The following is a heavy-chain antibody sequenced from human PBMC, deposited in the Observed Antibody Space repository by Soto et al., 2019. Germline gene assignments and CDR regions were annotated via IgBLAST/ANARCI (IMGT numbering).Heavy chain of an antibody. CDR3: ARDLASGDH. CDR2: INPASGST. D-gene: IGHD3-3*02. Sequence: QVQLVQSGAEVKKPGASVKVSCRTSGYTFTHYYIHWVRQAPGQGVEWLGIINPASGSTNYAQKCQGRVTLAMDTSTNTVYMALSGLRAEDTAIFYCARDLASGDHWGQGTLVTVSS. CDR1: GYTFTHYY. J-gene: IGHJ4*02. V-gene: IGHV1-46*01.